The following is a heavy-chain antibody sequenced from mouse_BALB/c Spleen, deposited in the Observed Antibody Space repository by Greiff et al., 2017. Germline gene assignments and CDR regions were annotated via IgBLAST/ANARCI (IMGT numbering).Heavy chain of an antibody. CDR2: ISSGGST. CDR1: GFTFSSYA. D-gene: IGHD1-1*01. CDR3: ARRDYYGSSYPFFDY. J-gene: IGHJ2*01. Sequence: EVMLVESGGGLVKPGGSLKLSCAASGFTFSSYAMSWVRQTPEKRLEWVASISSGGSTYYPDSVKGRFTISRDNARNILYLQMSSLRSEDTAMYYCARRDYYGSSYPFFDYWGQGTTLTVSS. V-gene: IGHV5-6-5*01.